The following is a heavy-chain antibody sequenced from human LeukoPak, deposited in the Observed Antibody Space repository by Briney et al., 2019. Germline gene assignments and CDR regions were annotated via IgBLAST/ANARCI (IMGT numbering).Heavy chain of an antibody. V-gene: IGHV1-8*03. J-gene: IGHJ4*02. D-gene: IGHD3-3*01. CDR2: MNPNSGNT. Sequence: ASVKVSCKASGYTFTSYDINWVRQATGQGLEWMGWMNPNSGNTGYAQKFQGRVTITRNTSISTAYMELSSLRSEDTAVYHCARSSAKTYYDFWSGDENFDYWGQGTLVTVSS. CDR1: GYTFTSYD. CDR3: ARSSAKTYYDFWSGDENFDY.